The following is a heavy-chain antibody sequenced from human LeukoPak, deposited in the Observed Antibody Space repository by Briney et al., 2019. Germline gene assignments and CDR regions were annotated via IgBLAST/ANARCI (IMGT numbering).Heavy chain of an antibody. CDR2: INHSGST. Sequence: ETLSLTCAVYGGSFGGYYWSWIRQPPGKGLEWIGEINHSGSTNYNPSLKSRVTISVDTSKNQFSLKLSSVTAADTAVYYCASKDTAMVTLDYWGQGTLVTVSS. D-gene: IGHD5-18*01. J-gene: IGHJ4*02. V-gene: IGHV4-34*01. CDR1: GGSFGGYY. CDR3: ASKDTAMVTLDY.